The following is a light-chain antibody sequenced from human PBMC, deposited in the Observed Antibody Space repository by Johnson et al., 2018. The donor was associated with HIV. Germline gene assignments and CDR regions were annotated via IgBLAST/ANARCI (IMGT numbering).Light chain of an antibody. V-gene: IGLV1-51*01. Sequence: QSVLTQPPSVSAAPGQKVTISCSGSSSNIGNNYVSWYQQLPGIAPKLLIYDNNKRPPGIHDRFSGSKSGTSATLGITGLQTGDEADNYCGTWDSSLSASYVFGTGTKVTVL. CDR3: GTWDSSLSASYV. CDR1: SSNIGNNY. J-gene: IGLJ1*01. CDR2: DNN.